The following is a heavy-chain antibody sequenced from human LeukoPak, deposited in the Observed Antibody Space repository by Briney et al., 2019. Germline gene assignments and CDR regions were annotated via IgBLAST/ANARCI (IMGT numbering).Heavy chain of an antibody. CDR2: IYHSGST. Sequence: SETLSLTCTVSGYSISSGYYWGWIRQPPGKGLEWIGSIYHSGSTYYNPSLKSRVTISVDTSKNQFSLKLSSVTAADTAVYYCARPLANRHMDVWGKGTTVTVSS. D-gene: IGHD1-14*01. V-gene: IGHV4-38-2*02. J-gene: IGHJ6*04. CDR1: GYSISSGYY. CDR3: ARPLANRHMDV.